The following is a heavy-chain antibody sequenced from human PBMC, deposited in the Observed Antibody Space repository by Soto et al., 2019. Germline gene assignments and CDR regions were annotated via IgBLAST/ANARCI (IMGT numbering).Heavy chain of an antibody. CDR2: IIPMFGLP. CDR3: AFDMNTGVVYFDN. D-gene: IGHD3-3*01. CDR1: GGNFSTDT. V-gene: IGHV1-69*02. J-gene: IGHJ4*02. Sequence: QVLLVQSGAEVKRPGSSVKVSCKVSGGNFSTDTISWVRQAPGQGLEWMGRIIPMFGLPNHAQKFQGRVTITADKSTHTSYLEMTGLTSEDTAVYYCAFDMNTGVVYFDNWGQGSLVTVSS.